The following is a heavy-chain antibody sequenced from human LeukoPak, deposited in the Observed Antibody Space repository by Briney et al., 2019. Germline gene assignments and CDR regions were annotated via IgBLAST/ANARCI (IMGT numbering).Heavy chain of an antibody. J-gene: IGHJ5*02. D-gene: IGHD3-22*01. CDR3: ARGRGGYGNWFDP. CDR1: GGSISSSSYY. CDR2: IYYSGST. Sequence: SETLSLTCTVSGGSISSSSYYWGWIRQPPGKGLEWIGSIYYSGSTYYNPSLKSRVTISVDTSKNQFSLKLSSVTAADTAVYYCARGRGGYGNWFDPWGQGTLVTVSS. V-gene: IGHV4-39*07.